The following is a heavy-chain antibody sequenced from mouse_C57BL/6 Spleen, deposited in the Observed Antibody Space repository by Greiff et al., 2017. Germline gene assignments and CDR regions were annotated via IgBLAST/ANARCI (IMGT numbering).Heavy chain of an antibody. CDR1: GFTFSDYG. CDR2: ISSGSSTI. CDR3: ARHKDYFDY. D-gene: IGHD1-3*01. Sequence: EVKLMESGGGLVKPGGSLKLSCAASGFTFSDYGMHWVRQAPEKGLEWVAYISSGSSTIYYADTVKGRFTISRDNAKNTLFLQMTSLRSEDTAMYYCARHKDYFDYWGQGTTLTVSS. J-gene: IGHJ2*01. V-gene: IGHV5-17*01.